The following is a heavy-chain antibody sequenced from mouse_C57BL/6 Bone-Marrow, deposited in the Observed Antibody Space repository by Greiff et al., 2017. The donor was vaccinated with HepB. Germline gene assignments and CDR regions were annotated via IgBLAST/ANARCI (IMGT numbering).Heavy chain of an antibody. CDR1: GFTFSDYG. CDR3: ARNWDVGYYFDY. CDR2: ISSGSSTI. Sequence: EVKVVESGGGLVKPGGSLKLSCAASGFTFSDYGMHWVRQAPEKGLEWVAYISSGSSTIYYADTVKGRFTISRDNAKNTLFLQMTSLRSEDTAMYYCARNWDVGYYFDYWGQGTTLTVSS. V-gene: IGHV5-17*01. J-gene: IGHJ2*01. D-gene: IGHD4-1*01.